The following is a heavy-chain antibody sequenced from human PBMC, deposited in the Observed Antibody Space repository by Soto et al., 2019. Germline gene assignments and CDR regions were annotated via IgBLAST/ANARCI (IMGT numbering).Heavy chain of an antibody. J-gene: IGHJ6*02. D-gene: IGHD5-12*01. CDR1: GFTFSSYG. Sequence: AGGSLRLSCAASGFTFSSYGMHWVRQAPGKGLEWVAVISYDGSNKYYADSVKGRFTISRDNSKNTLYLQMNSLRAEDTAVYYCAKDSLKGGYDPNPYYYYYGMDVWGQGTTVTVSS. V-gene: IGHV3-30*18. CDR2: ISYDGSNK. CDR3: AKDSLKGGYDPNPYYYYYGMDV.